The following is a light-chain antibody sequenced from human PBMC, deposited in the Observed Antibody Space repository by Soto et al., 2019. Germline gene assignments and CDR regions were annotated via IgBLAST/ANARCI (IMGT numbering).Light chain of an antibody. Sequence: DIVMTQTPDPLPATHSERATIHCRYTQTISSSSNRKDYLAWYQLNPGQPPRVLIYWASTRESGVPDRVRGSGSGSDFTLTISNLQAEDVGVYYCQQYSASPWTLAQGTKVDIK. CDR1: QTISSSSNRKDY. V-gene: IGKV4-1*01. CDR2: WAS. CDR3: QQYSASPWT. J-gene: IGKJ1*01.